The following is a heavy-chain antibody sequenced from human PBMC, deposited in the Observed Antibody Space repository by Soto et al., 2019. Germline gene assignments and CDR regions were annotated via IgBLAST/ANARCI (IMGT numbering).Heavy chain of an antibody. Sequence: EVQLVESGGCLVQPGGSLRLSCAASGFTFSNYAMNWVRQAPGKGLEWVSYISHKSSAIYHADSVKGRCTISRDNDKNTLYLQMNSLRDEDTAVYYCASEPYSSTTVTMMDYWGQGTLVTVSA. V-gene: IGHV3-48*02. D-gene: IGHD4-17*01. CDR1: GFTFSNYA. J-gene: IGHJ4*02. CDR3: ASEPYSSTTVTMMDY. CDR2: ISHKSSAI.